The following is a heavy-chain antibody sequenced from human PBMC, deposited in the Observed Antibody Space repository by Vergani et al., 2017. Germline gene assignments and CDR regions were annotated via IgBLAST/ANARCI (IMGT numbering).Heavy chain of an antibody. CDR2: FDPEDGET. D-gene: IGHD6-13*01. CDR3: ETIPAAGTGSWVGYYYYYGMDV. CDR1: GYTLTELS. V-gene: IGHV1-24*01. J-gene: IGHJ6*02. Sequence: QVQLVQSGAEVKKPGASVKVSCKVSGYTLTELSMHWVRQAPGKGLEWMGGFDPEDGETIYAQKFQGGFTMTEDTATDTAYMELSSLRSEDTAVYYCETIPAAGTGSWVGYYYYYGMDVWGQGTTVTVSS.